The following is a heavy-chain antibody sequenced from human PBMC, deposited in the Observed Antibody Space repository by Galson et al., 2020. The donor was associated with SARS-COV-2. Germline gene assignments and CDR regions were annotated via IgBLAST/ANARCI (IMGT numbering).Heavy chain of an antibody. CDR2: IKTKTAGGTT. CDR1: GFTFSNAW. V-gene: IGHV3-15*01. CDR3: TTRPYYDSSGAVDY. Sequence: GGSLRLSCAASGFTFSNAWMSWVRQAPGKGLEWVGRIKTKTAGGTTDYAAPVKGRFTISRDDSETTLHLQMNSLKTEDTAVYYCTTRPYYDSSGAVDYWGQGTLVTVSS. J-gene: IGHJ4*02. D-gene: IGHD3-22*01.